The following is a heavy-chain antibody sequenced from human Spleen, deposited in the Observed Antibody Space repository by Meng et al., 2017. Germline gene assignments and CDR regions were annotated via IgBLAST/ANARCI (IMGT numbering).Heavy chain of an antibody. Sequence: GSLRLSCAVSDYSISSVYYWGWIRQPPGKGLEWIGSIYHSGTTYYNPSIKSRVTISVDTSKNQFSMKLRYVTAADTAVYYCVRDFLFGGHRDFDYWGQGTRVTVSS. J-gene: IGHJ4*02. V-gene: IGHV4-38-2*02. D-gene: IGHD2-15*01. CDR3: VRDFLFGGHRDFDY. CDR1: DYSISSVYY. CDR2: IYHSGTT.